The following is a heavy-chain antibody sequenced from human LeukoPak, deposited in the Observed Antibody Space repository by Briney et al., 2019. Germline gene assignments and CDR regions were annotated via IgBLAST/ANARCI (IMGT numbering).Heavy chain of an antibody. D-gene: IGHD3-3*01. Sequence: GGSLRLSCAASGFTFDDYAMHWVRQAPGKGLEWVSGISWNSGSIGYADSVKGRFTISRDNAKNSLYLQMNSLRAEDTAVYYCARENGYDFWSGYYEPDYWGQGTLVTVSS. J-gene: IGHJ4*02. CDR3: ARENGYDFWSGYYEPDY. CDR2: ISWNSGSI. V-gene: IGHV3-9*01. CDR1: GFTFDDYA.